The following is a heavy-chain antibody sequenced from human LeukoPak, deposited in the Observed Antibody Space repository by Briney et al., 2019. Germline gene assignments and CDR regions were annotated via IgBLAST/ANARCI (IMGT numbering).Heavy chain of an antibody. CDR3: ARQGYSSGWYNWFDP. D-gene: IGHD6-19*01. V-gene: IGHV4-34*01. J-gene: IGHJ5*02. CDR1: GGSFSGYY. CDR2: INHSGST. Sequence: SETLSLTCAVYGGSFSGYYWSWIRQPPGKGLEWIGEINHSGSTNYNPSLKSRVTISVDTSKNQFSLKLSSVTAADTAVYYCARQGYSSGWYNWFDPWGQGTPVTVSS.